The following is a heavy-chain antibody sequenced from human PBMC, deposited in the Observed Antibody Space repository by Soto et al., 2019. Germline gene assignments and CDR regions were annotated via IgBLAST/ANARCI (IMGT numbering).Heavy chain of an antibody. J-gene: IGHJ1*01. CDR3: ARDSGARLEYFQD. Sequence: ASVKVSCKASGYTFTSYAMHWVRQAPGQRLEWMGWINAGNGNTKYSQKFQGRVTITRDTSASTAYMEMRSLRSDDTAMYYCARDSGARLEYFQDWGQGTLVTVSS. D-gene: IGHD1-1*01. CDR1: GYTFTSYA. CDR2: INAGNGNT. V-gene: IGHV1-3*01.